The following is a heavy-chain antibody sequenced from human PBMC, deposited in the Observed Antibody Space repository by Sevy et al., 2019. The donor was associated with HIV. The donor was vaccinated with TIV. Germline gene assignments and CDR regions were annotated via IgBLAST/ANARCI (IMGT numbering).Heavy chain of an antibody. CDR2: IKRKADGETT. D-gene: IGHD3-16*01. J-gene: IGHJ4*02. CDR1: GFIFSNSW. CDR3: FETFTEFDY. V-gene: IGHV3-15*01. Sequence: GGSLRLSCAASGFIFSNSWMTWVRQAPGKGLEWVGHIKRKADGETTDYADPVKGRFTISRDDSKSTLYLQMNSLKTEDTAVYYCFETFTEFDYWGQGTLVTVSS.